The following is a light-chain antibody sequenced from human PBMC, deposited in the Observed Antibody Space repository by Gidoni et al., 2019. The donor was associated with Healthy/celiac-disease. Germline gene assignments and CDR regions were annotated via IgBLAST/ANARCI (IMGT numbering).Light chain of an antibody. J-gene: IGLJ2*01. CDR1: SGHSSYA. Sequence: QLVLTQSPSASASLGASVKLTCTLSSGHSSYAIAWHQQQPEKGPRYLMKLKSDGSHSKGDGIPDRFSGSSSGAERYLTISSLQSEDEADYYCQTWGTGILVVFGGGTKLTVL. CDR3: QTWGTGILVV. CDR2: LKSDGSH. V-gene: IGLV4-69*01.